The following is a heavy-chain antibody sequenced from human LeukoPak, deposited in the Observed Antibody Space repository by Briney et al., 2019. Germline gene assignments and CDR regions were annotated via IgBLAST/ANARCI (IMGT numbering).Heavy chain of an antibody. CDR3: VRASGPFDI. V-gene: IGHV3-33*01. Sequence: GGSLRLSCAASGFSFSTYGIHWVRQAPGKGLEWVAVVWNDGSNKYYADSVKSRFTISRDNSKNTLYLQMNSLRAEDTAVYFCVRASGPFDIWGQGTMVTVSS. CDR2: VWNDGSNK. D-gene: IGHD1-26*01. CDR1: GFSFSTYG. J-gene: IGHJ3*02.